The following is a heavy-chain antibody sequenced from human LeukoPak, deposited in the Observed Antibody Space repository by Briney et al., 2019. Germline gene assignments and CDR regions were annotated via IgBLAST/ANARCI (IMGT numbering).Heavy chain of an antibody. J-gene: IGHJ6*02. CDR2: INHSGST. V-gene: IGHV4-34*01. Sequence: SETLSLTCAVYGGSSSGYYWSWIRQPPGKGLEWIGEINHSGSTNYNPSLKSRVTISVDTSKNQFSLKLSSVTAADTAVYYCARGRVYSSSWYPPYYYGMDVWGQGTTVTVSS. CDR1: GGSSSGYY. D-gene: IGHD6-13*01. CDR3: ARGRVYSSSWYPPYYYGMDV.